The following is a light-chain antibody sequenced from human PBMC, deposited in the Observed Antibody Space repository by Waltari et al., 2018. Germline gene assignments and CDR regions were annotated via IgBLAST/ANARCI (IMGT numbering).Light chain of an antibody. Sequence: DIVMTQSPDSLAVSLGERATINCKSSQSILFRSTNKNYLAGYQQKSGQPPKLLIYWAATRESGVPDRFSGSGSGTDFTLTISRLQAEDVAVYYCQQYYSTPQTFGQGTKVEMK. V-gene: IGKV4-1*01. J-gene: IGKJ1*01. CDR1: QSILFRSTNKNY. CDR3: QQYYSTPQT. CDR2: WAA.